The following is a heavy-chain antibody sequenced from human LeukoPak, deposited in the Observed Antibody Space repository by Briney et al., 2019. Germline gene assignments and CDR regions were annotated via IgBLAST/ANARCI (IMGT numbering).Heavy chain of an antibody. CDR1: GFTFDDYG. D-gene: IGHD1-1*01. V-gene: IGHV3-20*04. CDR3: AKNWNYYYYMDV. CDR2: INWNGGST. J-gene: IGHJ6*03. Sequence: WSGGSLRLCCAASGFTFDDYGVSWVRQAPGKGLEWVSGINWNGGSTGYADSVKGRFTVSRDNAKNSLYLQMNSLRAEDTALYYCAKNWNYYYYMDVWGKGTTVTVSS.